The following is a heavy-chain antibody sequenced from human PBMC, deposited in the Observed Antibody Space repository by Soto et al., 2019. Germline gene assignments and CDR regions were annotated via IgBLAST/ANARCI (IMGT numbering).Heavy chain of an antibody. CDR2: ISYDGSNK. Sequence: QVQLVESGGGVVQPGRSLRLSCAASGFTFSSYGMHWVRQAPGKGLEWVAVISYDGSNKYYADSVKGRFTISRDNSKNTLYLQMNSLRAEDTAMYYCAKWEGGLSYFDYWGQGTLVTVSS. CDR3: AKWEGGLSYFDY. CDR1: GFTFSSYG. V-gene: IGHV3-30*18. D-gene: IGHD1-26*01. J-gene: IGHJ4*02.